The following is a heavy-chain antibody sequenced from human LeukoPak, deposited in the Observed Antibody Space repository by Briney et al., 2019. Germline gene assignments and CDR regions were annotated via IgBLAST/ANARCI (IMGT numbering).Heavy chain of an antibody. J-gene: IGHJ4*02. CDR2: INPNSGGT. CDR3: ARDRRGYSYGYPEY. CDR1: GYIFTDYY. V-gene: IGHV1/OR15-1*04. D-gene: IGHD5-18*01. Sequence: ASVKVSCKASGYIFTDYYMHWVRQAPGQELGWMGRINPNSGGTNYAQKFQGRVTMTRDTSISTAYMELSSLRSEDTAVYYCARDRRGYSYGYPEYWGQGTLVTVSS.